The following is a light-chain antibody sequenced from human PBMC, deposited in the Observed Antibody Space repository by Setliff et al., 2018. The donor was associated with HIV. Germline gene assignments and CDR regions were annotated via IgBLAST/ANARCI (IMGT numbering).Light chain of an antibody. Sequence: QSVLAQPASVSGSPGQSITISCTGTSNDVGAYNTVYWYQQHPGEAPKLMIYDVSTRPSGVSNRFSGSKSGNTASLTISGLQTEDEADYYFSSYTSSSTDVFGTGTKVTV. V-gene: IGLV2-14*01. CDR3: SSYTSSSTDV. CDR2: DVS. CDR1: SNDVGAYNT. J-gene: IGLJ1*01.